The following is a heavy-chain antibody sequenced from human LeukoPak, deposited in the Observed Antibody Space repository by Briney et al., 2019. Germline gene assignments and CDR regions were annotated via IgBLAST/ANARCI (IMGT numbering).Heavy chain of an antibody. CDR1: GGTFSSYA. V-gene: IGHV1-69*13. J-gene: IGHJ5*02. Sequence: SVKVSCKASGGTFSSYAISWVRQAPGQGLEWMGGIIPIFGTANYAQKFQGRVTITADESTSTAYMELSSLRSEDTAVYYCARVPRYGSSFHPQGWFDPWGQGTLVTVSS. CDR3: ARVPRYGSSFHPQGWFDP. CDR2: IIPIFGTA. D-gene: IGHD6-6*01.